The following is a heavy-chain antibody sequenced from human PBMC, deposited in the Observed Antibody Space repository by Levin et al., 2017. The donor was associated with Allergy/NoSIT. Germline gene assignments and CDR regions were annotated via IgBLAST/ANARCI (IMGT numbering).Heavy chain of an antibody. CDR2: VHSSGST. Sequence: PGGSLRLSCIVSGGSISTYYWSWIRQPPGKGLEWIGYVHSSGSTNYNPSLKSRVTISVDTSKKQFSLNLRSVTAADTAVYYCAKLGNGDYYFYYYIDVWGKGTTVTVSS. D-gene: IGHD4-17*01. CDR1: GGSISTYY. CDR3: AKLGNGDYYFYYYIDV. V-gene: IGHV4-59*08. J-gene: IGHJ6*03.